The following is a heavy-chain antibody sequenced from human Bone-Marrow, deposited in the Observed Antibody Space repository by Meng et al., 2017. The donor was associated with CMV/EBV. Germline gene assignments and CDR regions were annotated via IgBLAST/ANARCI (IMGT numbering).Heavy chain of an antibody. V-gene: IGHV1-69*05. Sequence: SVKVSCKASGGTFSSYAISWVRQAPGQGLEWMGGIIPIFGTANYAQKFQGTVKITTDESTSTAYMELSSLRCEDTAVYYCARERVIVVVPAATYYYYYGMDVWGQGTTVTVSS. CDR3: ARERVIVVVPAATYYYYYGMDV. J-gene: IGHJ6*02. CDR2: IIPIFGTA. CDR1: GGTFSSYA. D-gene: IGHD2-2*01.